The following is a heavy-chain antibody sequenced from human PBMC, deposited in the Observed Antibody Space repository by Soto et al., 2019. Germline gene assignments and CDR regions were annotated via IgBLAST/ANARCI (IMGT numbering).Heavy chain of an antibody. CDR1: GFTFSSYG. CDR3: AKDRRRITIFGVVRDYYYGMDV. CDR2: ISYDGSNK. D-gene: IGHD3-3*01. V-gene: IGHV3-30*18. Sequence: GGSLRLSCAASGFTFSSYGMHWVRQAPGKGLEWVAVISYDGSNKYYADSVKGRFTISRDNSKNTLYLQMNSLRAEDTAVYYCAKDRRRITIFGVVRDYYYGMDVWGQGTTVTVSS. J-gene: IGHJ6*02.